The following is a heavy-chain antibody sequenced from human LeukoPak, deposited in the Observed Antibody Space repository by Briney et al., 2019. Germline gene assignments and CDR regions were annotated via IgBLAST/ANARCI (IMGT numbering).Heavy chain of an antibody. CDR1: GGSFSGYY. CDR2: INHSGST. D-gene: IGHD5-12*01. J-gene: IGHJ4*02. CDR3: AVGPIPGDIVATTASYYFDY. Sequence: SETLSLTCAVYGGSFSGYYWSWIRQPPGKGLEWIGEINHSGSTNYNPSLKSRVTISVDTSKNQFSLKLSSVTAADTAVYYCAVGPIPGDIVATTASYYFDYWGQGTLVTVSS. V-gene: IGHV4-34*01.